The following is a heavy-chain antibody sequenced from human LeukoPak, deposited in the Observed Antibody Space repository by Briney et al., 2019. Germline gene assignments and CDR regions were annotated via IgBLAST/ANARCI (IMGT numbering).Heavy chain of an antibody. CDR2: IYYTGNT. V-gene: IGHV4-59*08. J-gene: IGHJ6*02. CDR3: GRGTCTSSYCYAGDYGMDV. Sequence: PSETLSLTCTVSGGSISSYYWSWIRQPPGKGLEWIGYIYYTGNTNYNPSLKSRVTISLDTSKNQFSLKLTSVTSTDTAVYYCGRGTCTSSYCYAGDYGMDVWGQGTPVTVSS. CDR1: GGSISSYY. D-gene: IGHD2-2*01.